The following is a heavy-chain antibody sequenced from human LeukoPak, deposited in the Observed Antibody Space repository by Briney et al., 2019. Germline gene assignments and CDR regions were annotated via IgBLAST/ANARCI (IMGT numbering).Heavy chain of an antibody. CDR2: MNPNSGNT. V-gene: IGHV1-8*01. D-gene: IGHD6-13*01. CDR1: GYTFTSYD. J-gene: IGHJ6*02. CDR3: ISLLDSSSWYYYYYYGMDV. Sequence: ASVKVSCKASGYTFTSYDINWVRQATGQGLEWMGWMNPNSGNTGYAQEFQGRVTMTRNTSISTAYMELSSLRSEDTAVYYCISLLDSSSWYYYYYYGMDVWGQGTTVTVSS.